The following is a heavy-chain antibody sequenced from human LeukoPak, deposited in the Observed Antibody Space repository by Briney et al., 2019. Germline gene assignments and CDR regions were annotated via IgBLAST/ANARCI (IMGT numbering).Heavy chain of an antibody. Sequence: SETLSLTCTVSGGSISSSSYYWGWIRQPPGKGLEWIGSIYYSGSTYYNPSLKSRVTISVDTSKNQFSLKLSSVTAADTAVYYCASLGPREGYYGMDVWGQGTTVTVSS. J-gene: IGHJ6*02. CDR2: IYYSGST. CDR1: GGSISSSSYY. V-gene: IGHV4-39*07. D-gene: IGHD1-26*01. CDR3: ASLGPREGYYGMDV.